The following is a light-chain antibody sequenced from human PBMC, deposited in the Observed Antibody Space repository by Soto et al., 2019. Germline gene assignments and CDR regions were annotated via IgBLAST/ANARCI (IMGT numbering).Light chain of an antibody. Sequence: IVLKPSPATLSLSPREIPTLYCTPTNSASNYSHLLLQSVSSYLAWYQQKPGQAPRLLIYDASNRATGIPARFSGSGSGTDFTLTISSLEPEDFAVYYCQQRSNWPPAITFGQGTRLEIK. V-gene: IGKV3-11*01. CDR1: QSVSSY. CDR2: DAS. J-gene: IGKJ5*01. CDR3: QQRSNWPPAIT.